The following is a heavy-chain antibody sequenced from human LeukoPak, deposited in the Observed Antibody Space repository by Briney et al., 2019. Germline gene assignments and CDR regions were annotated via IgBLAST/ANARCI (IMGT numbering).Heavy chain of an antibody. CDR3: ARDTSWGVTFIFDY. CDR1: GFTFSSYA. J-gene: IGHJ4*02. CDR2: ISYDGSNK. Sequence: PGRSLRLSCAASGFTFSSYAMHWVRQAPGKGLEWVAVISYDGSNKYYADSVKGRFTISRDNSKNTLYLQMNSLRAEDTAVYYCARDTSWGVTFIFDYWGQGTLVTVSS. D-gene: IGHD2-21*02. V-gene: IGHV3-30-3*01.